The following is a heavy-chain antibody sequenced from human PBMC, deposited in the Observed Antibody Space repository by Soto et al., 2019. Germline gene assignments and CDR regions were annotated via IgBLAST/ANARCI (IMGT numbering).Heavy chain of an antibody. D-gene: IGHD3-9*01. CDR2: IYWDDDK. V-gene: IGHV2-5*02. J-gene: IGHJ2*01. CDR1: GFSLSTSGVG. CDR3: AHLDILPGYYDWYFDL. Sequence: QITLKESGPTLVKPTQTLTLTCTFSGFSLSTSGVGVGWIRQPPGKALEWLALIYWDDDKRYSPSLKSRLTTTXVTSKXXVVLTMTNMDPVDTATYYCAHLDILPGYYDWYFDLWGRGTLVTVSS.